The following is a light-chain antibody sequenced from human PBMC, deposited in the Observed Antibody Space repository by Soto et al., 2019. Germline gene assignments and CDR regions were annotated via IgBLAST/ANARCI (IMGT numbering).Light chain of an antibody. CDR1: QSVSNY. CDR3: QQYNNWPVT. CDR2: GAS. Sequence: EIVLTQSPATLSLSPGERVTLSCRASQSVSNYLGWYQQKVGQTPRLLIHGASTRATGIAARFSGSGSGTEFTLTISGLQSEDFATYYCQQYNNWPVTFGGGTKVDIK. J-gene: IGKJ4*01. V-gene: IGKV3D-15*01.